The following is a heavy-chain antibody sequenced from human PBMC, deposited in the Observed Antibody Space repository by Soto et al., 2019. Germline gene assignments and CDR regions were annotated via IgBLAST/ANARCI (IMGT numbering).Heavy chain of an antibody. D-gene: IGHD4-4*01. CDR1: GGSISSYY. CDR3: AREVSAPLTGYYFDY. J-gene: IGHJ4*02. Sequence: SETLSLTCTVSGGSISSYYWSWIRQPPGKGLEWIGYIYYSGSTNYNPSLKSRVTISVDTSKNQFSLKLSSVTAADTAVYYCAREVSAPLTGYYFDYWGQGTLVTVYS. V-gene: IGHV4-59*01. CDR2: IYYSGST.